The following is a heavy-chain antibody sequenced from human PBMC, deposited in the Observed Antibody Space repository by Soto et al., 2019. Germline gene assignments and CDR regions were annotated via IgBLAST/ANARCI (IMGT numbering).Heavy chain of an antibody. CDR2: IRGKTYGGTT. CDR1: GFTFGDFA. Sequence: PGGSLRLSCSTSGFTFGDFALSWVRQAPGRGLEWVGIIRGKTYGGTTEYAASVKGRFTISKDDSNSVAYLQMDSLKAEDTAMYYCAKDFSTSRLGFDYWGQGTLVTVSS. J-gene: IGHJ4*02. CDR3: AKDFSTSRLGFDY. V-gene: IGHV3-49*04.